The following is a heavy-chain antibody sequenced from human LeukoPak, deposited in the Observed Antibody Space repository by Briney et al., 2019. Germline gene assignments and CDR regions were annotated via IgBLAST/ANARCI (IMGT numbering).Heavy chain of an antibody. D-gene: IGHD3-16*01. CDR3: ARGGDYVLGAFDI. CDR1: GFTFSSCE. CDR2: ISTSGSTI. Sequence: GGSLRLSCAASGFTFSSCEMNWVRQAPGKGLEWVSYISTSGSTIYYADSVKGRFSISRDNAKNSPYLQMNSLRAEDTAVYYCARGGDYVLGAFDIWGQGTMVTVSS. V-gene: IGHV3-48*03. J-gene: IGHJ3*02.